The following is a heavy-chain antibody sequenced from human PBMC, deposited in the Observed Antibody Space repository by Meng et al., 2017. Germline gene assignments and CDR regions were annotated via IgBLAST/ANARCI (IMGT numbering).Heavy chain of an antibody. CDR3: ARESLTLFDY. Sequence: GGSLRLSCAASGFTFSSYAMHWVRQAPDKGLEWVAVISYDGSNKYYADSVKGRFTISRDNSKNTLYLQMNSLRAEDTAVYYCARESLTLFDYWGQGTLVTVSS. CDR2: ISYDGSNK. V-gene: IGHV3-30*04. J-gene: IGHJ4*02. CDR1: GFTFSSYA.